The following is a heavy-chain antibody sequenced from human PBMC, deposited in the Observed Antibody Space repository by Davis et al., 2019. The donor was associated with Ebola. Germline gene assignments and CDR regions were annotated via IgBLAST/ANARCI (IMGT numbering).Heavy chain of an antibody. CDR2: IYYSGST. J-gene: IGHJ3*02. V-gene: IGHV4-39*01. CDR3: ARHGWGQWSAFDI. D-gene: IGHD6-19*01. Sequence: SETLSLTCAVYGGSFSGYYWGWIRQPPGKGLEWIGSIYYSGSTYYNPSLKSRVTTSVDTSKNQFSLKLSSVTAADTAVYYCARHGWGQWSAFDIWGQGTMVTVSS. CDR1: GGSFSGYY.